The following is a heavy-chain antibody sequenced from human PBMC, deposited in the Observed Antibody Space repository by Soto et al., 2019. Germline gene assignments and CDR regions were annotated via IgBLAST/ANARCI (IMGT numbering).Heavy chain of an antibody. CDR1: GFTFSSYE. V-gene: IGHV3-48*03. Sequence: EVQLVESGGGLVQPGGSLRLSCAASGFTFSSYEMNWGRQAPGKGLEWGSYTSSSGSSIYYADSVKGRFTSSRDNAKNSLYLQMNSLRAEETAVYYCARGNYDLDPWGQGTLVTVSS. J-gene: IGHJ5*02. D-gene: IGHD3-3*01. CDR2: TSSSGSSI. CDR3: ARGNYDLDP.